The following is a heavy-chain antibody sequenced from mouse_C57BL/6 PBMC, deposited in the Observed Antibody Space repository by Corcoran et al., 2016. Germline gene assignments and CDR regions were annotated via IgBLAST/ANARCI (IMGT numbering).Heavy chain of an antibody. CDR1: GYTFTDYY. D-gene: IGHD2-2*01. V-gene: IGHV1-26*01. CDR2: INPNNGGT. CDR3: ARVEGYPAWFAY. Sequence: EVQLQQSGPELVKPGASVKISCKASGYTFTDYYMNWVKQSHGKSLEWIGDINPNNGGTSYNQKFKGKATLTVDKSSSTAYMELRSLTSEDSAVYYCARVEGYPAWFAYWGQGTLVTVSA. J-gene: IGHJ3*01.